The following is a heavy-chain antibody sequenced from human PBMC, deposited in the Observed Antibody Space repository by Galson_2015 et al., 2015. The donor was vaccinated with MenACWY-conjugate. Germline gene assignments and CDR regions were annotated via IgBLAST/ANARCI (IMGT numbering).Heavy chain of an antibody. D-gene: IGHD4-11*01. CDR3: TRNTVTVYYFDY. Sequence: SLRLSCAASGFTFGDSAMRWFRQAPGKGLEWVGFIRSKAYGGTTEYAASVKGRFTISRDDSKSIAYLQMNSLKTEDTAVYYCTRNTVTVYYFDYWGQGTLVTVSS. J-gene: IGHJ4*02. CDR2: IRSKAYGGTT. V-gene: IGHV3-49*03. CDR1: GFTFGDSA.